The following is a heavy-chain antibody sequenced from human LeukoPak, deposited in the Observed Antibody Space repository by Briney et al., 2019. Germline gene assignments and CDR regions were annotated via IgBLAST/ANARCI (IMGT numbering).Heavy chain of an antibody. CDR1: GGSIDNTNW. CDR2: IHHDGRI. V-gene: IGHV4/OR15-8*01. Sequence: SETLSLTCDVSGGSIDNTNWWNWVRQPPGKGLEWIGEIHHDGRINYNPSLKSRVTLSVDKSKNQFSLRLNSVTAADTAMYYCARSHDHLWGNYPDYWGQGTLVTVSS. J-gene: IGHJ4*02. D-gene: IGHD3-16*02. CDR3: ARSHDHLWGNYPDY.